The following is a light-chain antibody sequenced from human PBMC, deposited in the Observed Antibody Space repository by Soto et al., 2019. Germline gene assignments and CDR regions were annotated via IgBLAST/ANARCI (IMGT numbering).Light chain of an antibody. Sequence: QSVLTQPPSVSGAPGQRVTISCTGSSSNIGAGYDVHWYQQLPGTAPKLLIYGNSNRPSGVPDRFSGSKSGTSASLAITGLQAEDEADYYCQAYDSRLSVVVFGGGTKLTFL. CDR3: QAYDSRLSVVV. V-gene: IGLV1-40*01. J-gene: IGLJ2*01. CDR1: SSNIGAGYD. CDR2: GNS.